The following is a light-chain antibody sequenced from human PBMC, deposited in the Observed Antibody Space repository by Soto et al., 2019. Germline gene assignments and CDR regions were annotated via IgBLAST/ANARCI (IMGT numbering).Light chain of an antibody. J-gene: IGKJ3*01. V-gene: IGKV3-11*01. Sequence: EFGLTQSPATLSLPPPERATLSCRASQSVSSYLAWYPQNPGQAPRLLIYDASNRATGTPARFSGSGSGTDFTLTISSLEPEDFAVYYCQQRSNWPRFTFGPAATVDI. CDR2: DAS. CDR1: QSVSSY. CDR3: QQRSNWPRFT.